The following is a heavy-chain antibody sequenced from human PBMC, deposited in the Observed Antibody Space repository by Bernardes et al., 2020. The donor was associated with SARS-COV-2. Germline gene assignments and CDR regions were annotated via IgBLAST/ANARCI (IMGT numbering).Heavy chain of an antibody. CDR1: GFTFSGNA. CDR2: ISGRDGST. CDR3: AKVEASSDYGTDV. J-gene: IGHJ6*02. Sequence: GGSLRLSCAASGFTFSGNAMSWVRQAPGKGLEWVSTISGRDGSTWVAASLEGRFTISRDNSKDTLYLHMSSLRAEDTAVYYCAKVEASSDYGTDVWGQGTTVTVSS. V-gene: IGHV3-23*01. D-gene: IGHD2-15*01.